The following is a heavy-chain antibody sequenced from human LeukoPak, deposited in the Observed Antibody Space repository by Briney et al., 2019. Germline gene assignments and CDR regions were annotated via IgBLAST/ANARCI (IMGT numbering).Heavy chain of an antibody. D-gene: IGHD3-10*01. J-gene: IGHJ5*02. V-gene: IGHV4-39*01. Sequence: PSETLSLTCTVSGGSISSSSYYWGWIRQPPGKGLEWIGSIYYSGSTYYNPSLKSRVTISVDTSKNQFSLKLSSVTAADTAVYYCARLGLVWFGEFPSWFDPWGQGTLVTVSS. CDR3: ARLGLVWFGEFPSWFDP. CDR1: GGSISSSSYY. CDR2: IYYSGST.